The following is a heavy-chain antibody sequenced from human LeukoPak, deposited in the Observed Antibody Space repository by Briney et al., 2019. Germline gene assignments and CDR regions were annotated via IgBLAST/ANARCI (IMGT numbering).Heavy chain of an antibody. D-gene: IGHD6-13*01. V-gene: IGHV3-7*01. CDR3: ARAGGGDSRMAYDP. J-gene: IGHJ5*02. CDR1: GFTFSNFW. Sequence: PGGSLRLSCTASGFTFSNFWMSWVRQAPGKGLEWVANIKQDGSEKYYVDSVKGRFTISRDSAKNSLYLQMNSLRAGDTAVYYCARAGGGDSRMAYDPWGQGTLVTVSS. CDR2: IKQDGSEK.